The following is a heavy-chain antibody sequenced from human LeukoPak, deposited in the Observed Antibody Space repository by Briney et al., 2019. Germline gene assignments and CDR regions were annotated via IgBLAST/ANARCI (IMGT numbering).Heavy chain of an antibody. CDR3: ARGAYDDYVGGIDV. CDR2: INPSGGIT. D-gene: IGHD4-17*01. V-gene: IGHV1-46*01. J-gene: IGHJ6*02. Sequence: ATVKVSCTASGNTFSSYHMHWVRQAPGQGLEWMGIINPSGGITSYAQKFQGRVTMTRDTSTSTVYMELSSLRSEDTAVYYCARGAYDDYVGGIDVWGQGTTVTVSS. CDR1: GNTFSSYH.